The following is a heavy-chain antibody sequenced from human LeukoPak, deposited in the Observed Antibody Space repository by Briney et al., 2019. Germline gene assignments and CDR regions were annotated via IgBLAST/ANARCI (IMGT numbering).Heavy chain of an antibody. D-gene: IGHD3-3*01. Sequence: PGGSLTLSCAASGFPFSSYGMHWVRQAPGKGLEWVAVIWYDGSNKYYADSVKGRFTISRDNSKNTLYLQMNSLRAEDTAVYYCARGGTYYDFWSGYSYYYGMDVWGQGTTVTVSS. CDR3: ARGGTYYDFWSGYSYYYGMDV. J-gene: IGHJ6*02. CDR1: GFPFSSYG. V-gene: IGHV3-33*01. CDR2: IWYDGSNK.